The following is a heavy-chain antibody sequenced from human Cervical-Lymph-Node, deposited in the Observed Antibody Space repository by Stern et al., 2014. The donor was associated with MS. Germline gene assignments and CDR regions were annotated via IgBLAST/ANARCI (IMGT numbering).Heavy chain of an antibody. CDR1: GGSISSGGYY. Sequence: QLQLQESGPGLVKPSQTLSLTCTVSGGSISSGGYYWSWIRQHPGKGLEGVGYIYYSGSTYYNPSLKSRVTIAVDTSKSQFSLKLSYVTAADTAVYYCARSYVYGSGSYYRYNWFDPWGQGTLVTVSS. D-gene: IGHD3-10*01. CDR2: IYYSGST. J-gene: IGHJ5*02. CDR3: ARSYVYGSGSYYRYNWFDP. V-gene: IGHV4-31*03.